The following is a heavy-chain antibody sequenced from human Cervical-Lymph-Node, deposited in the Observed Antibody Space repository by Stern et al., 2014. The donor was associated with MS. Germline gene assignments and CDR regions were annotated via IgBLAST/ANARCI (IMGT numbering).Heavy chain of an antibody. CDR2: IYYSGST. V-gene: IGHV4-59*01. D-gene: IGHD5-18*01. CDR3: ARPRGYSYGYPLYYFDY. Sequence: QVQLQESGPGLVKPSETLSLTCTVSGGSISSYYWSWIRQPPGKGLEWIGYIYYSGSTNYNPSLKSRVTISVDTSKNQFSLKLSSVPAADTAVYYCARPRGYSYGYPLYYFDYGGQGTLVTVSS. CDR1: GGSISSYY. J-gene: IGHJ4*02.